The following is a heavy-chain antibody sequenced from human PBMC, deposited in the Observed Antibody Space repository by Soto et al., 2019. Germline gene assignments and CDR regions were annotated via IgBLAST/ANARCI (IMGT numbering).Heavy chain of an antibody. CDR3: ARWGLAIYDSVLERAPPDASDI. J-gene: IGHJ3*02. CDR2: ISAYNGNT. Sequence: ASVKVSCKASGYTFTSYGISWVRQAPGQGLEWMGWISAYNGNTNYAQKLQGRVTMTTDTSTNTAYMELRSLRSDDTAVYYCARWGLAIYDSVLERAPPDASDIWGQGTMVTVSS. V-gene: IGHV1-18*01. CDR1: GYTFTSYG. D-gene: IGHD3-22*01.